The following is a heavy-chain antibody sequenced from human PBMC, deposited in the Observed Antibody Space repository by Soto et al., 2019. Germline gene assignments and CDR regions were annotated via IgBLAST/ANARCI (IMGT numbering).Heavy chain of an antibody. CDR2: ISSSSSYT. Sequence: QVQLVESGGGLVKPGGSLRLSCAASGFTFSDYYMSWIRQAPGKGLEWVSYISSSSSYTNYADSVKGRFTISRDNAKNSLYLQMNSLRAEDTAVYYCAREGDFWSGYTNENNWFDPWGQGTLVTVSS. J-gene: IGHJ5*02. CDR3: AREGDFWSGYTNENNWFDP. CDR1: GFTFSDYY. D-gene: IGHD3-3*01. V-gene: IGHV3-11*06.